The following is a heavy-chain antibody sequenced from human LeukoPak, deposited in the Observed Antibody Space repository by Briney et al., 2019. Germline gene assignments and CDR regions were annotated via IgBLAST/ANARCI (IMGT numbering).Heavy chain of an antibody. Sequence: SQTLSLTCAISGDSVSSNSAAWNWLRQSPSRGLEWLGRTYYRYKWYNDYAVSVKSRITINPDTTKNQFSRQLNSVTPEDTAVYYCARSISFAAGLDCWGQGTLVTVSS. V-gene: IGHV6-1*01. CDR1: GDSVSSNSAA. D-gene: IGHD3-16*01. CDR3: ARSISFAAGLDC. J-gene: IGHJ4*02. CDR2: TYYRYKWYN.